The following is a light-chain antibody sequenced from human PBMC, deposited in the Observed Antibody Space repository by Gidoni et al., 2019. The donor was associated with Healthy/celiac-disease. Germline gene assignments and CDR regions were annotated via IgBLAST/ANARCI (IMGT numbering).Light chain of an antibody. CDR2: SES. V-gene: IGKV1-39*01. J-gene: IGKJ2*01. Sequence: DIQMTQSPSSLSAYVGDRVIITCRASQSISSYLNWYQKKPGKAPKLLIYSESNLQSVVLSRFSCSGSGTDFTLTISRLQPEDFATYYCQQSYSNPYTFGQGTKLEIK. CDR3: QQSYSNPYT. CDR1: QSISSY.